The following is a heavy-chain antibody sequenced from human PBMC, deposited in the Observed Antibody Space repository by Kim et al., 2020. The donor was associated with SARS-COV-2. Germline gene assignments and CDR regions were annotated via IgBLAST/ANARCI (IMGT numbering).Heavy chain of an antibody. CDR2: VYHTGST. CDR3: ASTGVGAVGWFDP. J-gene: IGHJ5*02. V-gene: IGHV4-59*01. Sequence: SETLSLTCSVSGGAIRGYYWAWIRQPPGKRLEWICYVYHTGSTNYNPSLRGRVTISLDTSKRQVSLTLTSVIAADTAVYYCASTGVGAVGWFDPWGQGTLVSVSS. D-gene: IGHD1-26*01. CDR1: GGAIRGYY.